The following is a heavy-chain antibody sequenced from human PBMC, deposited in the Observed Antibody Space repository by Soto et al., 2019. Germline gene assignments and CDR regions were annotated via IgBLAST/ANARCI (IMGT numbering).Heavy chain of an antibody. CDR1: GFSLNTGGVG. D-gene: IGHD3-10*01. CDR3: AHTPWFGDKLDC. Sequence: QITLKESGPTLVKPTQTLTLTCTFSGFSLNTGGVGVGWIRQPPGKALEWLAVIYWVDEKRYSPSLKRRPTIXKXXYKNLVVLTMTHMDPVDTATYFCAHTPWFGDKLDCWGQGTLVTVSS. CDR2: IYWVDEK. J-gene: IGHJ4*02. V-gene: IGHV2-5*02.